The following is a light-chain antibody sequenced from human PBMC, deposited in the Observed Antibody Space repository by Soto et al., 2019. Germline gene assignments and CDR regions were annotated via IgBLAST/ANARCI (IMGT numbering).Light chain of an antibody. CDR2: WAS. J-gene: IGKJ1*01. Sequence: DIVMTQSPDSLAVSLGERATINCKSSQSIFYSSNNKNYLAWYQQRPGQPPRLLIYWASTRESGVPDRFSGSGSGTDFALTISSVRAEDVAVYYCQQYYTSPTWTFGQGTKVEIK. CDR1: QSIFYSSNNKNY. V-gene: IGKV4-1*01. CDR3: QQYYTSPTWT.